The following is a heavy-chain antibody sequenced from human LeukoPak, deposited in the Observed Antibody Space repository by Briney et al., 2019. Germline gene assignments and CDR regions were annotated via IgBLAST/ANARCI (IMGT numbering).Heavy chain of an antibody. V-gene: IGHV1-18*01. D-gene: IGHD2-2*01. CDR1: GYTFTSYG. Sequence: ASVKVSCKASGYTFTSYGISWVRQPPGQGLEWMGWISAYNGNTNYAQKLQGRVTITTDTSTSTAYMELRSLRSDDTAVYYCARDHTRFPAEIDGWGQGALVTVSS. J-gene: IGHJ4*02. CDR3: ARDHTRFPAEIDG. CDR2: ISAYNGNT.